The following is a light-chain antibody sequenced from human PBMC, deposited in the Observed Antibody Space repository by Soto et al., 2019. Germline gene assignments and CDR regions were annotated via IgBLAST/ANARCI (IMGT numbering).Light chain of an antibody. CDR2: SNN. CDR1: SSNIGSNT. CDR3: AAWDDSLKV. Sequence: QPVLTQPASASGTPGQRVTISCSGSSSNIGSNTVNWYQQLPGTAPKLLIYSNNQRPSGVPDRFSGSKSGTSASLAISGLQSEDEADYYCAAWDDSLKVFGGGTKLTVL. J-gene: IGLJ2*01. V-gene: IGLV1-44*01.